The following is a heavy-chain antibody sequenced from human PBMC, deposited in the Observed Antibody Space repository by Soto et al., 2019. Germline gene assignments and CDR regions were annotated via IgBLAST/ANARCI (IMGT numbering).Heavy chain of an antibody. J-gene: IGHJ4*02. V-gene: IGHV1-69*08. CDR3: ARDVTAMEALYYYDT. CDR2: ILPFLGST. Sequence: QLQLVQSGAAVKKPGSSVKVSCKASGGTLNTYTISWVRQAPGQGLEWMGSILPFLGSTNYAKEFQGRVTITADQSTSTMELSSLRSEDTAVYFCARDVTAMEALYYYDTWGQGSLVTVSS. CDR1: GGTLNTYT. D-gene: IGHD5-18*01.